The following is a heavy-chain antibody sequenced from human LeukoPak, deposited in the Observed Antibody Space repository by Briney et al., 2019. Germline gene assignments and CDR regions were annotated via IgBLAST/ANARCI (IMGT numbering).Heavy chain of an antibody. CDR2: IYHSGST. CDR1: GGSISSGGYY. J-gene: IGHJ4*02. V-gene: IGHV4-30-2*01. CDR3: ARDALEWELPY. Sequence: SETLSLTCTVSGGSISSGGYYWSWIRQPPGKGLEWIGYIYHSGSTYYNPSLKSRVTISVDRSKNQFSLKLSSVTAADTAVYYCARDALEWELPYWGQGTLVTVSS. D-gene: IGHD1-26*01.